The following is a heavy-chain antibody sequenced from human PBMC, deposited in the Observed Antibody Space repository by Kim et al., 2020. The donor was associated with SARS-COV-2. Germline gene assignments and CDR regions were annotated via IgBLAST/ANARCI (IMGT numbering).Heavy chain of an antibody. CDR1: GGSISSSCYY. Sequence: SETLSLTCTVSGGSISSSCYYWGWIRQPPGKGLEWIGSIYYSGSTYYNPSLKSRVTISVDTSKNQFSLKLSSVTAADTAVYYCARDGYCGGDCYSVFNWFDPWGQGTLVTVSS. CDR2: IYYSGST. J-gene: IGHJ5*02. V-gene: IGHV4-39*07. D-gene: IGHD2-21*02. CDR3: ARDGYCGGDCYSVFNWFDP.